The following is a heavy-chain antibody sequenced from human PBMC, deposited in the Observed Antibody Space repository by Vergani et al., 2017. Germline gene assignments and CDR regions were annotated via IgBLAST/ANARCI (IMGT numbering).Heavy chain of an antibody. Sequence: EVQLQESGGGLVKPGGSLRVSCAASGFSFSTYSINWVRQAPGKGLEWVSSISGRSNYIYYADSLKGRFTISRDNSKNSVYLQMNSLRAEDTAVYYCVRDPYGGNSLGSWGQGTLVTVSS. CDR2: ISGRSNYI. J-gene: IGHJ4*02. D-gene: IGHD4-23*01. V-gene: IGHV3-21*06. CDR1: GFSFSTYS. CDR3: VRDPYGGNSLGS.